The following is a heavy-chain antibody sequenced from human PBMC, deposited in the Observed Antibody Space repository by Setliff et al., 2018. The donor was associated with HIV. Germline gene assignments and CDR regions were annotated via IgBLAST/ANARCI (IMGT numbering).Heavy chain of an antibody. V-gene: IGHV6-1*01. CDR1: GDSVSSNTAA. CDR2: TYYRSKWSN. J-gene: IGHJ6*03. Sequence: SQTLSLTCAISGDSVSSNTAAWNWIRQSPSRGLEWLGRTYYRSKWSNDYALSVKSRITINPDTSKNQFSLQLNSVTPEDTAVYFCARGGDWDYNYYLYVWDKGTTVTVSS. CDR3: ARGGDWDYNYYLYV. D-gene: IGHD3-16*01.